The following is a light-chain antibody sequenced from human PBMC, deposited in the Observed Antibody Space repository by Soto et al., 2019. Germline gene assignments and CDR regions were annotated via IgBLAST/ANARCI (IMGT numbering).Light chain of an antibody. J-gene: IGKJ1*01. Sequence: DIQMTQSPSTLSASVGDRVTITCRASQSISSWVAWYQQKPGKAPKLLIYDASSLESGVPSRFSGSGSGTEFALTISSLQPDDFATYYCQQYNSYSWTFGQGTKVEIK. CDR3: QQYNSYSWT. V-gene: IGKV1-5*01. CDR2: DAS. CDR1: QSISSW.